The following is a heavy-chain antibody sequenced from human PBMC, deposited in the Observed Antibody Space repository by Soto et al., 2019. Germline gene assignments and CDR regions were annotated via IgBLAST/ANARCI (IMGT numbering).Heavy chain of an antibody. CDR1: GYTFTKYG. CDR2: ISGSSGNA. D-gene: IGHD3-16*01. V-gene: IGHV1-18*01. Sequence: QVQLVQSGAEVKNPGASVKVSCKTSGYTFTKYGVGWVRQAPGQGLEWMGWISGSSGNANYAEKVQGRITLTTDTSTSTAYIGLRSLRSDDTAVYYCAREMAGLGGEYDYWGQGTVVTVSS. J-gene: IGHJ4*02. CDR3: AREMAGLGGEYDY.